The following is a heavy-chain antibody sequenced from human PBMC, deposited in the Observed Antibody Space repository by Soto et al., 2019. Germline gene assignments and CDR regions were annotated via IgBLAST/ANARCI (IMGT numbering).Heavy chain of an antibody. CDR1: GGTFSSYA. CDR3: ARGPGYGDRRGSYYFDY. CDR2: IIPIFGTA. J-gene: IGHJ4*02. Sequence: QVQLVQSGAEVKKPGSSVKVSCKASGGTFSSYAISWVRQAPGQGLEWLGGIIPIFGTANYAQKFQGRVTITADESTSTAYMELSSLRSEDTAVYYCARGPGYGDRRGSYYFDYWGQGTLVTVSS. D-gene: IGHD4-17*01. V-gene: IGHV1-69*12.